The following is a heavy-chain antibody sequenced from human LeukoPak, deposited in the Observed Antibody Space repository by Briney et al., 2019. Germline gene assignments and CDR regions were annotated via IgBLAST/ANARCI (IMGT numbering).Heavy chain of an antibody. Sequence: PSETLSLTCTVSGGSISSGDYYWSWIRQPPGKGLEWIGYIYYSGSTNYNPSLKSRVTISVDTSKNQFSLKLSSVTAADTAVYYCARERYSSSWYGAFDIWGQGTMVTVSS. CDR2: IYYSGST. CDR3: ARERYSSSWYGAFDI. D-gene: IGHD6-13*01. V-gene: IGHV4-61*08. CDR1: GGSISSGDYY. J-gene: IGHJ3*02.